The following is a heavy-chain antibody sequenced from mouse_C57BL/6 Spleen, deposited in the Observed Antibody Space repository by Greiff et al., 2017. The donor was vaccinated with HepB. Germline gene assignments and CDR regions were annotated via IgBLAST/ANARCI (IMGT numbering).Heavy chain of an antibody. CDR3: ARQPYYYGSSPYYYAMDY. CDR1: GFTFSSYT. D-gene: IGHD1-1*01. J-gene: IGHJ4*01. V-gene: IGHV5-9*01. CDR2: ISGGGGNT. Sequence: EVQRVESGGGLVKPGGSLKLSCAASGFTFSSYTMSWVRQTPEKRLEWVATISGGGGNTYYPDSVKGRFTISRDNAKNTLYLQMSSLRSEDTALYYCARQPYYYGSSPYYYAMDYWGQGTSVTVSS.